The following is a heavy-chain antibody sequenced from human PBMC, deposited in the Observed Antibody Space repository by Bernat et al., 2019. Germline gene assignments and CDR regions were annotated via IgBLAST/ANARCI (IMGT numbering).Heavy chain of an antibody. J-gene: IGHJ4*02. CDR2: ISWNSGSI. D-gene: IGHD6-19*01. V-gene: IGHV3-9*01. CDR1: GFTFDDYA. CDR3: AREAAVAGLYYFDY. Sequence: EVQLVESGGGLVQPGRFLRLSCAASGFTFDDYAMHWVRQAPGKGLEWVSGISWNSGSIGCADSVKGRFTISRDNAKNSLYLQMNSLRAEDTAVYYCAREAAVAGLYYFDYWGQGTLVTVSS.